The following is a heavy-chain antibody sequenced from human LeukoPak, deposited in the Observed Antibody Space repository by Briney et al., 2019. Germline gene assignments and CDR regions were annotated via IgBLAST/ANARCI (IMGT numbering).Heavy chain of an antibody. J-gene: IGHJ4*02. CDR1: GGSISSSSYY. CDR3: ARGYANSGWYPYVL. CDR2: IYYSGST. V-gene: IGHV4-39*01. D-gene: IGHD6-19*01. Sequence: PSETLSLTCTVSGGSISSSSYYWGWIRQPPGKGLEWIGSIYYSGSTYYNPSLKSRVTISVDTSKNQFSLKLSSVTAADTAVYYCARGYANSGWYPYVLWGQGTLVTVSS.